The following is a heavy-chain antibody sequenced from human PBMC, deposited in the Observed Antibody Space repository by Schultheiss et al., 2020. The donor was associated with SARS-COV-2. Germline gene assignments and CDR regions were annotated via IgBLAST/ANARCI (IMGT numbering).Heavy chain of an antibody. CDR1: GFTFSSYA. V-gene: IGHV3-9*01. CDR2: ISWNSGSI. J-gene: IGHJ2*01. Sequence: GGSLRLSCAASGFTFSSYAMHWVRQAPGKGLEWVSGISWNSGSIGYADSVKGRFTISRDNAKNSLYLQMNSLRAEDTAVYFCARDRGDLWGRGTLVTVSS. CDR3: ARDRGDL.